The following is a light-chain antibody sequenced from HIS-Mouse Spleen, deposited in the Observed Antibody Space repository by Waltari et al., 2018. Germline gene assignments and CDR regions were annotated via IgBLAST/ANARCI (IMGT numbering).Light chain of an antibody. CDR2: WAS. Sequence: DIVMTQSPDSLAVSLGERATINCKSSQSVLYSSNNKNDLPWYQQKPGQPPKLLIYWASTRESGVPDRFSGSGSGTDFTLTISSLQAEDVAVYYCQQYYSTPTFGGGTKVEIK. V-gene: IGKV4-1*01. J-gene: IGKJ4*01. CDR3: QQYYSTPT. CDR1: QSVLYSSNNKND.